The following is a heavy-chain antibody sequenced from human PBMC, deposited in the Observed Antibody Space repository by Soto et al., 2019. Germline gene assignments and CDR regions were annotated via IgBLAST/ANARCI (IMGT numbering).Heavy chain of an antibody. D-gene: IGHD2-2*02. Sequence: PGWSLRLSCVGSGFTFINYSINWVRQAPGRGLEWVSSISSRSDIYYADSVKGRFTISRDNAKNSVSLQMNSLRAEDTAVYYCAREYTAWPLAYGLDVWGQGTTVTVSS. CDR2: ISSRSDI. CDR3: AREYTAWPLAYGLDV. J-gene: IGHJ6*02. CDR1: GFTFINYS. V-gene: IGHV3-21*01.